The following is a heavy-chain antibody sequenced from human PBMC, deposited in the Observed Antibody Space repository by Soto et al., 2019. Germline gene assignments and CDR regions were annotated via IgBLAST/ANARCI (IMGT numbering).Heavy chain of an antibody. J-gene: IGHJ4*02. CDR2: IIPIFGTA. V-gene: IGHV1-69*13. CDR1: GGTFSSYA. D-gene: IGHD1-1*01. Sequence: AASVKVSCKASGGTFSSYAISWVRQAPGQGLEWMGGIIPIFGTANYAQKFQGRVTITADESTSTAYMELSSLRSEDTAVYYCALDPRTSYARRWYYFDYWGQGTLVTVSS. CDR3: ALDPRTSYARRWYYFDY.